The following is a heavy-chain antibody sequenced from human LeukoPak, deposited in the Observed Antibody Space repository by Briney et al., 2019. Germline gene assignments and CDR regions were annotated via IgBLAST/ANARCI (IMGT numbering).Heavy chain of an antibody. V-gene: IGHV3-21*01. CDR2: ISSSSSYI. D-gene: IGHD6-25*01. J-gene: IGHJ3*02. Sequence: GGSLRLSCAASGFTFSSYSMNWVRQAPGKGLEWVSSISSSSSYIYYAGSVKGRFTISRDNAKNSLYLQMNSLRAEDTAEYYCARDSGSSVYDAFDIWGQGTMVTVSS. CDR1: GFTFSSYS. CDR3: ARDSGSSVYDAFDI.